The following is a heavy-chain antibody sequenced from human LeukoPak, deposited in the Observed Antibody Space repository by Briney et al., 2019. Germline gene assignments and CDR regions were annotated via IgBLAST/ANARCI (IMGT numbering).Heavy chain of an antibody. CDR3: AGRRDGYNSGGEDFDY. CDR1: GYTLTELS. J-gene: IGHJ4*02. D-gene: IGHD5-24*01. V-gene: IGHV1-24*01. Sequence: ASVKVSCKVSGYTLTELSMHWVRQAPGKGLEWMGGFDPEDGETIYAQKFQGRVTMTEDTSTDTAYMELSSLRSEDTAVYYCAGRRDGYNSGGEDFDYWGRGTLVTVSS. CDR2: FDPEDGET.